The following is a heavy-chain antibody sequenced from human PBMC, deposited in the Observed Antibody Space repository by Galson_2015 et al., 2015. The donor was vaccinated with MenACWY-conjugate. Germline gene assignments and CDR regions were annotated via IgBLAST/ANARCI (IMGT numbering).Heavy chain of an antibody. CDR3: AREGVAAKEFDY. Sequence: SLRLSCAASGFTFSDYDMSWLRQAPGKGLEWVSYISSGGSSINHAEFVKGRFTISRDNAKNSQYLLMNSLRAEDTAVYYCAREGVAAKEFDYWGQGTLVTVSS. D-gene: IGHD6-19*01. CDR2: ISSGGSSI. CDR1: GFTFSDYD. J-gene: IGHJ4*02. V-gene: IGHV3-11*01.